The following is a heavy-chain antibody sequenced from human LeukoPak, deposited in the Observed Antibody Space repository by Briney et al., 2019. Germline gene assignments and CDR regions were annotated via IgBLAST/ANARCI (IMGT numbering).Heavy chain of an antibody. Sequence: ASVKVSCKASGYTFNDYYMNWVRQAPGQGLEWMGWINPKSGGTKYAQKFQGRVTMTRDTSISTAYMELSILRSDDTAVYYCVRAGELDYWGQGTLVTVSS. V-gene: IGHV1-2*02. CDR3: VRAGELDY. D-gene: IGHD7-27*01. J-gene: IGHJ4*02. CDR1: GYTFNDYY. CDR2: INPKSGGT.